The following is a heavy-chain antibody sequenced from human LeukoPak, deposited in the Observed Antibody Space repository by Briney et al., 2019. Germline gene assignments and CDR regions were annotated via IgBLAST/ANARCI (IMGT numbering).Heavy chain of an antibody. D-gene: IGHD3-22*01. Sequence: GGPLRLSCAASGFTFSRYWMSWVPQAPGKGLERVANIKQDGSEKYYVDSVKGRLTISRDNAKNSLYLQMNSLRAEDTAVYYCARAFFYDSSGYYYLFDCWGQGTLVTVSS. CDR2: IKQDGSEK. J-gene: IGHJ4*02. V-gene: IGHV3-7*04. CDR1: GFTFSRYW. CDR3: ARAFFYDSSGYYYLFDC.